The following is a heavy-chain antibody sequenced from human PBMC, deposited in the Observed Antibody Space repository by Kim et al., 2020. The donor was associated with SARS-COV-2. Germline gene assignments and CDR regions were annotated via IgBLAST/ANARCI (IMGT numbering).Heavy chain of an antibody. CDR2: INPSGRTT. Sequence: ASVKVSCKATGHNSTTYYMNWLRQAPGQGLEWMGIINPSGRTTNFAQKFQGRISMARDTSTGTVYMELSSLTSEDTAIYYCAVTGGYYYSFDFWGQGTAVTVSS. V-gene: IGHV1-46*01. CDR1: GHNSTTYY. D-gene: IGHD3-22*01. J-gene: IGHJ4*02. CDR3: AVTGGYYYSFDF.